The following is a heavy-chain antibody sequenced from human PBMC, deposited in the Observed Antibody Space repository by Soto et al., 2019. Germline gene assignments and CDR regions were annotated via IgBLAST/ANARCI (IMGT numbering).Heavy chain of an antibody. CDR2: VYYTGDT. CDR1: SGPDRSHN. J-gene: IGHJ6*02. CDR3: VRQGIDYLHVLVDV. V-gene: IGHV4-59*08. Sequence: QVQLQQSGPRLVKPSETLSLTCTVSSGPDRSHNWGWIRQPPGRGLEWIGYVYYTGDTAYNPSLRNRVTISADTTTSDTSLTLSSVTAADTAVYYCVRQGIDYLHVLVDVWRQGTTVSVSS. D-gene: IGHD4-17*01.